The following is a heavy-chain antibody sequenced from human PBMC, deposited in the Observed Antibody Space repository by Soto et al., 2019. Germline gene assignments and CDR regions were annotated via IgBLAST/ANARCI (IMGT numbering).Heavy chain of an antibody. D-gene: IGHD2-21*02. CDR3: ARQPTSVVTQACFDV. Sequence: SETLSLTCTVTGDSISSRSYYWGWIRQPPGKGLEWIGSIYYSGSTYNNPSLRSRVSMSIDTSKDQFSLKLKSVTAADTALYFCARQPTSVVTQACFDVWGPGSRVTVSS. J-gene: IGHJ4*02. V-gene: IGHV4-39*01. CDR2: IYYSGST. CDR1: GDSISSRSYY.